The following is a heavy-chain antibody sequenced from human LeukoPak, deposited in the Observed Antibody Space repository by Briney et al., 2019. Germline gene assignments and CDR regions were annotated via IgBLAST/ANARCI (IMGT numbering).Heavy chain of an antibody. CDR2: IYYSGST. D-gene: IGHD3-22*01. V-gene: IGHV4-59*08. J-gene: IGHJ4*02. CDR3: ARHGNYYDSSGYSLSY. CDR1: GDSVSSNSAA. Sequence: SQTLSLTCAISGDSVSSNSAAWSWIRQPPGKGLEWIGYIYYSGSTNYNPSLKSRVTISVDTSKNQFSLKLSSVTAADTAVYYCARHGNYYDSSGYSLSYWGQGTLVTVSS.